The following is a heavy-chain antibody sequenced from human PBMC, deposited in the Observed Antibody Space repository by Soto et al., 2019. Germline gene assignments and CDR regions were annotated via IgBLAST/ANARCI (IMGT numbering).Heavy chain of an antibody. Sequence: EVHLLESGGGLVHPGESLRLSCGASGFTFSTCVMTWVRQAPGKGLEWVSCISSSGTGTPYADSVKGRFTISRDNSKNTMFLQMNNLRVEDTGVYYCAKGLINGRWYAEDWGQGTLVTVSS. CDR1: GFTFSTCV. J-gene: IGHJ4*02. CDR2: ISSSGTGT. V-gene: IGHV3-23*01. D-gene: IGHD6-13*01. CDR3: AKGLINGRWYAED.